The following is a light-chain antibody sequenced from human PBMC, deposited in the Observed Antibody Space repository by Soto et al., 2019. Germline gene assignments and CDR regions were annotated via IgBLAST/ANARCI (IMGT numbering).Light chain of an antibody. CDR1: QSVSKFY. CDR3: QQYGSSPRP. CDR2: SAS. V-gene: IGKV3-20*01. J-gene: IGKJ1*01. Sequence: VLTQSPGTLSMSPGEIATLSCGASQSVSKFYFAWYRQKPGQAPRLLIYSASSRATGIPDRFSGSGSGTDFTLTISRLETEDFAVYYCQQYGSSPRPFGQGTKVAIK.